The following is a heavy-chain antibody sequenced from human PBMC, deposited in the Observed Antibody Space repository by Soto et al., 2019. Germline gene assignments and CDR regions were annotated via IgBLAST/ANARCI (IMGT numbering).Heavy chain of an antibody. D-gene: IGHD3-10*01. CDR3: ARVVIGSGNAFDI. CDR1: GGTFRSYA. J-gene: IGHJ3*02. Sequence: KVSCKASGGTFRSYAISWIRQAPGQGLEWMGGIIPIFGTANYAQKFRGRVTITADESTSTAYMELSSLRSEDTAVYYCARVVIGSGNAFDIWGQGTMVTVS. V-gene: IGHV1-69*01. CDR2: IIPIFGTA.